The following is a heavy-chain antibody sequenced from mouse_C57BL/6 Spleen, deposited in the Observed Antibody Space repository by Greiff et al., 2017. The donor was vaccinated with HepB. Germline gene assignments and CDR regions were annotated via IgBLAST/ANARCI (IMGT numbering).Heavy chain of an antibody. CDR3: ARGIPGGFDY. CDR1: GYAFSSSW. V-gene: IGHV1-82*01. Sequence: QVQLQQSGPELVKPGASVKISCKASGYAFSSSWMNWVKQRPGKGLEWSGRIYPGDGDTKYNGKFKGKATLTADKSSSTAYMQLSSLTSEDSAVYFCARGIPGGFDYWGQGTTLTVSS. J-gene: IGHJ2*01. CDR2: IYPGDGDT.